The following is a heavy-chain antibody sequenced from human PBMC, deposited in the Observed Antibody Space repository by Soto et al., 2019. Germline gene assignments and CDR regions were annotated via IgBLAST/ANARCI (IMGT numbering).Heavy chain of an antibody. J-gene: IGHJ6*02. V-gene: IGHV1-2*04. Sequence: ASVKVSCTASGYTFTCDYMHWVRQAPGQGLEWMGWINPNSGGTNYAQKFQGWVTMTRDTSISTAYMELSRLRSDDTAVYYCARDRDSSSFDGMDVWGQGTTVTVSS. CDR2: INPNSGGT. CDR1: GYTFTCDY. CDR3: ARDRDSSSFDGMDV. D-gene: IGHD6-13*01.